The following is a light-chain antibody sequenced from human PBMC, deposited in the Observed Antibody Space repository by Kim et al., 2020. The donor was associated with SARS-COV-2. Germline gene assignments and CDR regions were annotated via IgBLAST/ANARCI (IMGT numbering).Light chain of an antibody. CDR2: DAS. Sequence: EIVLTQSPGTLSLSPGERATLSCRASQSVDSGFLAWYQQVPGQAPILLIYDASTTATGIPDRFSDSGSGTDFTLTISRLEPEDFAVYYCQHFGGSSYTFGRGTKLEIK. CDR3: QHFGGSSYT. V-gene: IGKV3-20*01. J-gene: IGKJ2*01. CDR1: QSVDSGF.